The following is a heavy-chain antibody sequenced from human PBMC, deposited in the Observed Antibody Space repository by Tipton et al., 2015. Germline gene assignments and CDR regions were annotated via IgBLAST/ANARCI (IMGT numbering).Heavy chain of an antibody. CDR2: LYFSGST. CDR3: ASPSLPHDRGDYYFQS. V-gene: IGHV4-38-2*01. J-gene: IGHJ4*02. Sequence: PGLVKPSETLSLTCAISGYSISSGYYWGWIRQPPGKGLEWIGSLYFSGSTYYNPSLKSRVTISIDRFKNQFSLKLCSVTAADTAVYYCASPSLPHDRGDYYFQSWGQGSLVTVSS. D-gene: IGHD2-21*02. CDR1: GYSISSGYY.